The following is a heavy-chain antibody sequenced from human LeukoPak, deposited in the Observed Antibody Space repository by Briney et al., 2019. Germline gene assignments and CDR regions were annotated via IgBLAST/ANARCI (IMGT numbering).Heavy chain of an antibody. V-gene: IGHV1-69*13. CDR1: GGTFSSYA. CDR2: IIPIFGTA. D-gene: IGHD1-1*01. J-gene: IGHJ3*02. CDR3: ARDTRAGTTYAGAFDI. Sequence: SVKVSCKASGGTFSSYAISWVRQAPGQGLEWMGGIIPIFGTANYAQKFQGRVTITADESTSTAYMELSSLRSEDTAVYYCARDTRAGTTYAGAFDIWGQGTMVTVSS.